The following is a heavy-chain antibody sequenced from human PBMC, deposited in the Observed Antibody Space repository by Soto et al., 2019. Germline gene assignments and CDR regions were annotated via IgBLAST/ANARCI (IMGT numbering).Heavy chain of an antibody. V-gene: IGHV3-21*01. CDR1: GFTFSSYS. J-gene: IGHJ3*02. CDR3: ARDPGSIAVAGGAFDI. CDR2: ISSSSSYI. Sequence: EVQLVESGGGLVKPGGSLRLSCAASGFTFSSYSMNWVRQAPGKGLEWVSSISSSSSYIYYADSVKGRFTISRDNAKNSLYLQMNSLRAEDTAVYYCARDPGSIAVAGGAFDIWGQGTMVTVSS. D-gene: IGHD6-19*01.